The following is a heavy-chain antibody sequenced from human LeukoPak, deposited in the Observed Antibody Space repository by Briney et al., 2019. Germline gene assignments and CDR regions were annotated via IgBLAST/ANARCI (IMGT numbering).Heavy chain of an antibody. J-gene: IGHJ3*01. D-gene: IGHD2-8*01. CDR3: GRDPNGEYLGAFEF. V-gene: IGHV3-23*01. CDR2: MTNRGS. Sequence: GGSLRLSCTASGFTFGAYALTWVRQAPGKGLEWVSGMTNRGSKYADSVKGRFTISRDNSKNTLYLQMDSLRVEDTAVYYCGRDPNGEYLGAFEFWGRGTMVTVS. CDR1: GFTFGAYA.